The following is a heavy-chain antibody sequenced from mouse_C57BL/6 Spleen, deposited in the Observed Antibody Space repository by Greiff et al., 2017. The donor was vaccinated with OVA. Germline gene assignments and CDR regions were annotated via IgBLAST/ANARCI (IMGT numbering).Heavy chain of an antibody. V-gene: IGHV5-4*03. Sequence: EVKLVESGGGLVKPGGSLKLSCAASGFTFSSYAMSWVRQTPEKRLEWVATISDGGSYTYYPDNVKGRFTISRDNAKNNLYLQMSHLKSEDTAMYYCARVSGTGGAMDYWGQGTSVTVSS. J-gene: IGHJ4*01. CDR1: GFTFSSYA. CDR3: ARVSGTGGAMDY. CDR2: ISDGGSYT. D-gene: IGHD4-1*01.